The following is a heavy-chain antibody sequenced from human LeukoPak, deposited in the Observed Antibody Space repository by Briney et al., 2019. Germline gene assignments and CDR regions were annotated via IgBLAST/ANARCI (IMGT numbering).Heavy chain of an antibody. J-gene: IGHJ5*02. CDR3: ARPPYSSGLGGNWFDP. CDR1: GGSISSGGYY. Sequence: SETLSLTCTVSGGSISSGGYYWSWIRQPPGKGLEWIGYIYHSGSTYYNPSLKSRVTISVDRSKNQFSLKLSSVTAADTAVYYCARPPYSSGLGGNWFDPWGQGTLVTVSS. V-gene: IGHV4-30-2*01. CDR2: IYHSGST. D-gene: IGHD6-19*01.